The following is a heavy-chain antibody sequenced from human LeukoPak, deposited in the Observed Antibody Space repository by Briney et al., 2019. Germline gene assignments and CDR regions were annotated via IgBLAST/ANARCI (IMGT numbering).Heavy chain of an antibody. V-gene: IGHV1-69*01. Sequence: SVTVSCKVSGGAFNTYALSWVRQAPGQGLEWLGGIIPIFGLPDYAQKFQGRVTITAGEATSTVFMELNSLTSEDTAVYYCAGGCRGGTCGSVGGNYYYDIDVWGKGTTVIVSS. D-gene: IGHD2-15*01. CDR2: IIPIFGLP. CDR1: GGAFNTYA. J-gene: IGHJ6*03. CDR3: AGGCRGGTCGSVGGNYYYDIDV.